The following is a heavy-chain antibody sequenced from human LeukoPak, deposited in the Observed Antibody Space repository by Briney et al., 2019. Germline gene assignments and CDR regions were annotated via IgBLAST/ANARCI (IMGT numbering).Heavy chain of an antibody. CDR3: ARDKSDTAMVYNWFDP. CDR1: GGTFSSYA. V-gene: IGHV1-69*13. D-gene: IGHD5-18*01. Sequence: GASVKVSCKASGGTFSSYAISWVRQAPGQGLEWMGGIIPIFGTANHAQKFQGRVTITADESTSTAYMELSSLRSEDTAVYYCARDKSDTAMVYNWFDPWGQGTLVTVSS. J-gene: IGHJ5*02. CDR2: IIPIFGTA.